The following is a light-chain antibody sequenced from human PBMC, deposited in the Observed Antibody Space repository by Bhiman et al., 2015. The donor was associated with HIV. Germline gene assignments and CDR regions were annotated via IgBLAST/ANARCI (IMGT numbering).Light chain of an antibody. CDR1: SSNIGSNY. CDR2: RNN. J-gene: IGLJ2*01. Sequence: QLVLTQPPSASGTPGQRVTISCSGSSSNIGSNYVYWYQQLPGTTPKLLIYRNNQRPSGVPDRFSGSKSGTSASLAISGLRSEDEADYYCAAWDDSLNGLVVFGGGTKLTVL. V-gene: IGLV1-47*01. CDR3: AAWDDSLNGLVV.